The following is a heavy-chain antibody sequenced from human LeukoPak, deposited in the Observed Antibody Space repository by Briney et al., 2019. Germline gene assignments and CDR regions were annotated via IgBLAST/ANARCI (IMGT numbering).Heavy chain of an antibody. CDR1: GYSISSGYY. Sequence: SETLSLTCTVSGYSISSGYYWGWIRQPPGKGLEWIGSIYHSGSTYYNPSLKSRVTISVDTSKNQFSLKLSSVTAADTAVYYCANHFKSYPGNWFDPWGQGTLVTVSS. D-gene: IGHD3-3*02. J-gene: IGHJ5*02. V-gene: IGHV4-38-2*02. CDR3: ANHFKSYPGNWFDP. CDR2: IYHSGST.